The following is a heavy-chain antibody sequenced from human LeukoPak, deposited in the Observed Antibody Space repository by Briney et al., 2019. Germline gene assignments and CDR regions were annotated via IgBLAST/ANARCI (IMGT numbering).Heavy chain of an antibody. V-gene: IGHV4-39*01. D-gene: IGHD2-2*01. CDR1: GGSISSSSHY. Sequence: NPSETLSLTCTVSGGSISSSSHYWGWIRQPSGKGLEWIGSIYYSGSTYYSPSLKSRVTISVDTSKNQFSLKLSSVTASDTAVYYCASVSSTYYYGMDVWGQGTTVTVSS. CDR3: ASVSSTYYYGMDV. CDR2: IYYSGST. J-gene: IGHJ6*02.